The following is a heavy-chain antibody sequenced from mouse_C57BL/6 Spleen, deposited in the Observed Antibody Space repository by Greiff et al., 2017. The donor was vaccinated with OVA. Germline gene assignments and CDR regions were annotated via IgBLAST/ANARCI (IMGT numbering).Heavy chain of an antibody. V-gene: IGHV1-61*01. J-gene: IGHJ4*01. Sequence: QVQLKQPGAELVRPGSSVKLSCKASGYTFTSYWMDWVKQRPGQGLEWIGNIYPSDSETHYNQKFKDKATLTVDKSSSTAYMQLSSLTSEDSAVYYCARWGGNYFYAMDYWGQGTSVTVSS. CDR2: IYPSDSET. CDR3: ARWGGNYFYAMDY. CDR1: GYTFTSYW. D-gene: IGHD2-1*01.